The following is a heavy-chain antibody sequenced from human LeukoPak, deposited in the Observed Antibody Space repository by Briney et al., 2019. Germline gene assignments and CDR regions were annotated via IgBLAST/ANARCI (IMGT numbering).Heavy chain of an antibody. J-gene: IGHJ3*02. V-gene: IGHV4-59*01. CDR3: ARQPRGPDDAFDI. CDR1: GGSISSYY. Sequence: PSETLSLTCTVSGGSISSYYWSWIRQPPGKGLEWIGYIYYSGSTNYNPSLKSRVTISVDTSKNQFSLKLSSVTAADTAVYYCARQPRGPDDAFDIWGQGTMVTVSS. CDR2: IYYSGST. D-gene: IGHD3-16*01.